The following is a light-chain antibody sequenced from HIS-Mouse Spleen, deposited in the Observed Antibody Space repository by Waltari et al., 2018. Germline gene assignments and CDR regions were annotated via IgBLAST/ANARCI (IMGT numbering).Light chain of an antibody. J-gene: IGLJ3*02. CDR1: SSDVGSYNL. Sequence: QSALTQPASVSGSPGQSITISCTGTSSDVGSYNLVSWSQQHPGKAPKLMIYEGSKRPSGVSTRFSGSKSGNTASLTISGLQAEDEADYYCCSYAGSSTYWVFGGGTKLTVL. CDR2: EGS. V-gene: IGLV2-23*01. CDR3: CSYAGSSTYWV.